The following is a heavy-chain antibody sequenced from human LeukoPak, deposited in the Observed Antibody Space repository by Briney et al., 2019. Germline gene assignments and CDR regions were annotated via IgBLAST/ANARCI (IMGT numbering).Heavy chain of an antibody. J-gene: IGHJ5*02. CDR2: ISGSGGGT. Sequence: GGSLRLSCAASGFTFSSYAMSWVRQAPGKGLEWVSTISGSGGGTYYADSVKGRFTISRDNSKNTLYLQMNSLRAEDTALYYCAREYCSSTSCLGPWGQGTLVTVSS. V-gene: IGHV3-23*01. CDR3: AREYCSSTSCLGP. D-gene: IGHD2-2*01. CDR1: GFTFSSYA.